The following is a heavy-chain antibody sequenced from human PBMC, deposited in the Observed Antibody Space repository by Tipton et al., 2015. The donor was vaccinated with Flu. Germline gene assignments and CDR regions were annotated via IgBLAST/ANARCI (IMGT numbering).Heavy chain of an antibody. CDR1: GYSISSGYY. V-gene: IGHV4-38-2*01. D-gene: IGHD2-2*02. CDR2: IFHSGST. CDR3: ARSPHCASGSCYNGGTRFDF. Sequence: TLSLTCAVSGYSISSGYYWGWIRQPPGKGLEWIGSIFHSGSTYYNPSLKSRVTISVDTSKNQFSLKLSSVTAADTAVYYCARSPHCASGSCYNGGTRFDFWGQGTLVTVSS. J-gene: IGHJ4*02.